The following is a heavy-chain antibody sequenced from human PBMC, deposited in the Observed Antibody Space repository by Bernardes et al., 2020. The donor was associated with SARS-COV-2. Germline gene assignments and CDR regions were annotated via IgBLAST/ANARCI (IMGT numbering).Heavy chain of an antibody. J-gene: IGHJ6*02. V-gene: IGHV3-33*01. CDR1: GFTFSSYV. CDR2: IWYDGSNK. Sequence: VGSLSLSCAASGFTFSSYVMHWVRQAPGKGLEWVAVIWYDGSNKYYADSVKGRFTISRDTSTNTLYLQMNSLRDEDTAVYYCARDGSVRGVWRYYYGMDVWGQGTTVTVSS. D-gene: IGHD3-10*01. CDR3: ARDGSVRGVWRYYYGMDV.